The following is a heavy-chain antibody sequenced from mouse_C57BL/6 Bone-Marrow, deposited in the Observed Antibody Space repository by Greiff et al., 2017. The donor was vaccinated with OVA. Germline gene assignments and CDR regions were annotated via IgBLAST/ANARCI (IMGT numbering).Heavy chain of an antibody. D-gene: IGHD2-4*01. CDR2: IYPGNSDT. V-gene: IGHV1-5*01. CDR3: TRSYDYLYYYAMDD. Sequence: EVQLQQSGTVLARPGASVKMSCKTSGYTFTSYWMHWVKQRPGQGLEWIGAIYPGNSDTSYNQKFKGKAKLTAVTSASTAYMELSSLTNEDSAVYYCTRSYDYLYYYAMDDWGQGTSVTVSS. CDR1: GYTFTSYW. J-gene: IGHJ4*01.